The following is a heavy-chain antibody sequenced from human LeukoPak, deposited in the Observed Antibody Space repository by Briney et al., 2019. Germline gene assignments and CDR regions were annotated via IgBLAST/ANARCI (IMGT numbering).Heavy chain of an antibody. J-gene: IGHJ5*02. D-gene: IGHD3-10*01. V-gene: IGHV4-59*01. Sequence: PSETLSLTCTVSGGSISSYYWSWIRQPPGKGLEWIGYIYYSGSTNYNLSLKSRVTISVDTSKNQFSLKLSSVTAADTAVYYCARGRLYYYGSGSYYWFDPWGQGTLVTVSS. CDR2: IYYSGST. CDR3: ARGRLYYYGSGSYYWFDP. CDR1: GGSISSYY.